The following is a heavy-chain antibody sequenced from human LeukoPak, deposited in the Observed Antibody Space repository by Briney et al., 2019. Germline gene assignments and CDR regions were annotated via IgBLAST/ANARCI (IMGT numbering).Heavy chain of an antibody. J-gene: IGHJ4*02. Sequence: GGSLRLSCAASGFTFSAYDMHWVRQAPGKGLEWVAFIRFDGSSKYYADSVRDRFTISRDTSGNTLFLQMNTLRPEDTAVYYCAKVRGYCSGGSCYSSIDYWGQGTLVTVSS. CDR2: IRFDGSSK. V-gene: IGHV3-30*02. D-gene: IGHD2-15*01. CDR3: AKVRGYCSGGSCYSSIDY. CDR1: GFTFSAYD.